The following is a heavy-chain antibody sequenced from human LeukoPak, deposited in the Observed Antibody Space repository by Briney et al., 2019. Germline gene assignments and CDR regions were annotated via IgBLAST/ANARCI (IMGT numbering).Heavy chain of an antibody. CDR3: AKTGPMVRGVKSYFDY. D-gene: IGHD3-10*01. Sequence: GGSLRLSCAASGFTFDDYGMSWVRQAPGKGLEWVSGIIWNGGSTGYADSVKGRFTISRDNSKNTLYLQMNSLRAEDTAVYYCAKTGPMVRGVKSYFDYWGQGTLVTVSS. J-gene: IGHJ4*02. CDR2: IIWNGGST. V-gene: IGHV3-20*04. CDR1: GFTFDDYG.